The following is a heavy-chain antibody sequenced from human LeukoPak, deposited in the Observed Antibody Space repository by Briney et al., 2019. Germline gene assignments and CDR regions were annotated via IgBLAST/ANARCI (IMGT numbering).Heavy chain of an antibody. V-gene: IGHV3-53*01. D-gene: IGHD2-15*01. CDR2: IYGDGST. J-gene: IGHJ4*02. CDR1: GFTVNNNY. Sequence: WGSLCFSCAASGFTVNNNYMNWVRQAPGKGLEWVSGIYGDGSTYYADSVKGRFTISRDSSKNTLFLQMNSLRAEDTAVYYCAIGSYCSGGSCYQLFDYWGRGTLVTVSS. CDR3: AIGSYCSGGSCYQLFDY.